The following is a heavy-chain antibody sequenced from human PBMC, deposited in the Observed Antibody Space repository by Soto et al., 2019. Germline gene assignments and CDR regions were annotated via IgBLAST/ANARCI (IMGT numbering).Heavy chain of an antibody. V-gene: IGHV3-11*01. Sequence: GGSLRLSCAASRFTFSDYYMSWIRQAPGKGLEWVSYISSTGNTISYADSVKGRFTISRDNAKNSLYLQMNSLRAEDMAMYYCARISSSGWPFDYWGQGTLVTVS. CDR2: ISSTGNTI. CDR1: RFTFSDYY. CDR3: ARISSSGWPFDY. J-gene: IGHJ4*02. D-gene: IGHD6-19*01.